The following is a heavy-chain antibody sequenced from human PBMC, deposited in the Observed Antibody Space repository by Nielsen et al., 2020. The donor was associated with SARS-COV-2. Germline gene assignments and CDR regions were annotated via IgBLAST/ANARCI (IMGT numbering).Heavy chain of an antibody. Sequence: GESLKISCSASGFTFSSTWMDWVRQAPGKGLVWVSRINSDGSSTSYADSVKGRFTISRDNAKNTLYLQMNSLRAEDTAVYYCASLWGYCSSTSCYTDGWTDYWGQGTLVTVSS. CDR1: GFTFSSTW. J-gene: IGHJ4*02. V-gene: IGHV3-74*01. CDR3: ASLWGYCSSTSCYTDGWTDY. D-gene: IGHD2-2*02. CDR2: INSDGSST.